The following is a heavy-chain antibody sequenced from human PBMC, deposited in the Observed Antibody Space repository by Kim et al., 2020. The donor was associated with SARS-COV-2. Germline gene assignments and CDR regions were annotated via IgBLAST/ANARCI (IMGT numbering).Heavy chain of an antibody. J-gene: IGHJ4*02. CDR1: GGSFSGYY. CDR3: ARGPGGGLVVPAHVDY. V-gene: IGHV4-34*01. CDR2: INHSGST. Sequence: GSLRLSCAVYGGSFSGYYWSWIRQPPGKGLEWIGEINHSGSTNYNPSLKSRVTISVDTSKNQFSLKLSSVTAADTAVYYCARGPGGGLVVPAHVDYWGQGTLVTVSS. D-gene: IGHD2-2*01.